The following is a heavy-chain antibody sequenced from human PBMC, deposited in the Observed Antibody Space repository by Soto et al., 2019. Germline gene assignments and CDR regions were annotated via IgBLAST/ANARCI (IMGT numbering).Heavy chain of an antibody. CDR3: ASLLDYSNYVGYYYGMDV. D-gene: IGHD4-4*01. J-gene: IGHJ6*02. CDR1: GGSFSGYY. Sequence: SETLSLTCAVYGGSFSGYYWSWIRQPPGKGLEWIGEINHSGSTNYNPSLKSRVTISVDTSKNQFSLKLSSVTAADTAVYYCASLLDYSNYVGYYYGMDVWGQGTTVTVSS. V-gene: IGHV4-34*01. CDR2: INHSGST.